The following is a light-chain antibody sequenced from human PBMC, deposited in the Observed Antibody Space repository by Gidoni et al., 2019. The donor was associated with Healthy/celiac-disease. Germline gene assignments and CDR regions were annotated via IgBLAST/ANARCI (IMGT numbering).Light chain of an antibody. CDR1: KLGDKY. CDR3: QAWDSSTVV. V-gene: IGLV3-1*01. Sequence: SYELPQLPPVSVPPGQTASITCPGDKLGDKYACWYQQKPGKPPVLVIYQDSKRPSGIPERFSGSNSGNTATLTISGTQAMDEADYYCQAWDSSTVVFGGGTKLTVL. J-gene: IGLJ2*01. CDR2: QDS.